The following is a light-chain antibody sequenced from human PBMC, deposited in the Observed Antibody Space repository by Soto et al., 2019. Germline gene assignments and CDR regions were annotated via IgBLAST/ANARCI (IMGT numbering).Light chain of an antibody. CDR3: QQYDSYSWT. CDR2: GAS. Sequence: EIVMTQSPGTLSLSTGERATLSCRASQSVSSTYVAWYQQKPGQTPRLLIYGASSRATGIPDRFSGSGSGTDFTLTINSLQPDDFATYSCQQYDSYSWTFGQGTKV. CDR1: QSVSSTY. V-gene: IGKV3-20*01. J-gene: IGKJ1*01.